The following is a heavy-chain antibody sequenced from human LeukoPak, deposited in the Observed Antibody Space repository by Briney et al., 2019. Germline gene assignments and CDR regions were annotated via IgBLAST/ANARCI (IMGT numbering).Heavy chain of an antibody. J-gene: IGHJ4*02. D-gene: IGHD2-2*01. Sequence: GGSLRLSCAASGFTFSNYGMHWVRQAPGKGLEWVAVISYDGSNKYYADSVKGRFTISRDNSKNTLYLQMNSLRAEDTAVYYCARVMSSPNMSPAAAVDYWGQGTLVTVSS. CDR1: GFTFSNYG. CDR2: ISYDGSNK. V-gene: IGHV3-30*03. CDR3: ARVMSSPNMSPAAAVDY.